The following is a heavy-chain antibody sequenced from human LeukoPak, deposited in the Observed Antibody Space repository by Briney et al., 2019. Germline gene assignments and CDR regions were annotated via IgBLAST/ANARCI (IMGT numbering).Heavy chain of an antibody. Sequence: GGSLRLSCAASGFTFSTAWMNWMGWVRQAPGKGLEWVGLTKIKTDDGTPDYAALVKGRSTISRDDSKDTVYLEMHSLETEDTAVYYCISGGGTADYWGQGTLVSVSS. CDR3: ISGGGTADY. J-gene: IGHJ4*02. CDR2: TKIKTDDGTP. D-gene: IGHD1-1*01. V-gene: IGHV3-15*01. CDR1: GFTFSTAW.